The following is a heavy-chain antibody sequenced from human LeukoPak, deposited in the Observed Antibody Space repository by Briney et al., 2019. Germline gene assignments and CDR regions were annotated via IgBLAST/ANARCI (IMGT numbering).Heavy chain of an antibody. V-gene: IGHV4-39*01. CDR3: ARHSYFYDSGGSHYYFDY. Sequence: PSDTLSLTCTVSGGSISTTDHDWGWIRQPPGKGLEWIGDIHYTGSTHYNPSLRSRVTISIHTSKNQFSLNLNSVTAADTAVYYCARHSYFYDSGGSHYYFDYWGQGALVTVSS. CDR2: IHYTGST. D-gene: IGHD3-22*01. J-gene: IGHJ4*02. CDR1: GGSISTTDHD.